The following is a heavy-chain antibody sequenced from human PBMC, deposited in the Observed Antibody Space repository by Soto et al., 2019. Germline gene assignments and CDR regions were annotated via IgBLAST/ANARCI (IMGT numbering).Heavy chain of an antibody. J-gene: IGHJ4*02. D-gene: IGHD3-22*01. CDR2: INPNSGGT. CDR3: AGEIRYYYDSSGYYYGSY. CDR1: GYTFTGYY. Sequence: SVKVSCKASGYTFTGYYMHWVRQAPEQGLEWMGWINPNSGGTNYAQKFQGRVTMTRDTSISTAYMELSRLRSDDTAVYYCAGEIRYYYDSSGYYYGSYWGQGTLVTASS. V-gene: IGHV1-2*02.